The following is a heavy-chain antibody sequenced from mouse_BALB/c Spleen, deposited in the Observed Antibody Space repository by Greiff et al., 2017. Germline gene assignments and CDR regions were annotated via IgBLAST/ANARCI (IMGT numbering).Heavy chain of an antibody. V-gene: IGHV1-5*01. CDR1: GYTFTSYW. D-gene: IGHD2-1*01. CDR3: TRVPYGNYAMDY. Sequence: VQLQQSGAELARPGASVKMSCKASGYTFTSYWMHWVKQRPGQGLEWIGAIYPGNSDTSYNQKFKGKAKLTAVTSTSTAYMELSSLTNEDSAVYYCTRVPYGNYAMDYWGQGTSVTVSS. CDR2: IYPGNSDT. J-gene: IGHJ4*01.